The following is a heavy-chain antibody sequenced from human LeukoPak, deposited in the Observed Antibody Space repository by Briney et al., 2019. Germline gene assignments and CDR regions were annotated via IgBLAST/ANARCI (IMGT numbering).Heavy chain of an antibody. CDR2: IYWDDDK. D-gene: IGHD3-22*01. J-gene: IGHJ4*02. CDR1: GFSLSTSGVG. V-gene: IGHV2-5*02. CDR3: ALVGTYYDSSGYYLFSGFDY. Sequence: SGPTLVKPTQTLTLTCTFSGFSLSTSGVGVGWSRRPSGKALEWVALIYWDDDKRYSPSLKSRLTITKDTSKNQVVLTMTNMDPVDTATYYCALVGTYYDSSGYYLFSGFDYWGQGTLVTVSS.